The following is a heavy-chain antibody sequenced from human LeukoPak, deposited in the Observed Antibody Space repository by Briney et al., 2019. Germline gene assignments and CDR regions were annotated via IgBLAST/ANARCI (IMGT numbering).Heavy chain of an antibody. J-gene: IGHJ3*02. V-gene: IGHV4-38-2*02. CDR1: GYSISSGYY. D-gene: IGHD2-2*01. Sequence: SETLSLTCTVSGYSISSGYYWGWIRQPPGKGLEWIGSIYYSGSTYYNPSLRSRVTMSVDTSENQFSLKLSSVTAADTALYFCARIPTNAVPAAHNGFDIWGQGTMVTVSS. CDR3: ARIPTNAVPAAHNGFDI. CDR2: IYYSGST.